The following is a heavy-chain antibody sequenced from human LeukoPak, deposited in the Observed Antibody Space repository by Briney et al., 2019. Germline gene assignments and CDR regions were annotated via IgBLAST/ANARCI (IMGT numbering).Heavy chain of an antibody. Sequence: PSGTLPLTCTVSGGSISSYYWSWIRQPPGKGLEWIGYIYYSGSTNYNPSLKSRVTISVDTSKNQFSLKLSSVTAADTAVYYCARGRGVPKRNHNTGRWFDPWGQGTLVTVSS. V-gene: IGHV4-59*01. CDR1: GGSISSYY. CDR3: ARGRGVPKRNHNTGRWFDP. CDR2: IYYSGST. J-gene: IGHJ5*02. D-gene: IGHD1-14*01.